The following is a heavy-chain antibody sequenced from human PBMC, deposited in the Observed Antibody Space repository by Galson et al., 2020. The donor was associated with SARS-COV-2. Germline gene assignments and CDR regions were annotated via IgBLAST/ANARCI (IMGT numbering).Heavy chain of an antibody. V-gene: IGHV3-15*01. CDR1: GFTFSNAW. Sequence: GGSLRLSCAASGFTFSNAWMSWVRQAPGKGLEWVGRIKSKTDGGTTDYAAPVKGRFTISRDDSKNTLYLQMNSLKTEDTAVYYCTTDLLPRGIAVAFYFDYYYMDVWGKGATVTVSS. CDR2: IKSKTDGGTT. J-gene: IGHJ6*03. CDR3: TTDLLPRGIAVAFYFDYYYMDV. D-gene: IGHD6-13*01.